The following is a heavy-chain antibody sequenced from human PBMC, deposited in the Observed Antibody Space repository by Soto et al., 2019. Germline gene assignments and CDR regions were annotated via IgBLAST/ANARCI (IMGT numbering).Heavy chain of an antibody. J-gene: IGHJ4*02. CDR1: GGSISPFY. V-gene: IGHV4-59*01. Sequence: SETLSLTCTVSGGSISPFYWSWVRQPPGKGLEWIGYLYYSGNTNYNPSLKSRVTISVDASKNQVSLRLTSVTAADTAVYYCARVGGVEARTFDYWGQGTVVTVSS. D-gene: IGHD3-16*01. CDR3: ARVGGVEARTFDY. CDR2: LYYSGNT.